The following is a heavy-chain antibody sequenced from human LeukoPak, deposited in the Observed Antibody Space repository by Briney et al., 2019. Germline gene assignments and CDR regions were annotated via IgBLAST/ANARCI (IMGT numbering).Heavy chain of an antibody. CDR2: IYYSGST. V-gene: IGHV4-39*01. CDR1: GGSISSSSYY. CDR3: ARGYYYGSGSYMGPGYYYGMDV. Sequence: SETLSLTCTVSGGSISSSSYYWGWIRQPPGKGLEWIGSIYYSGSTYYNPSLKSRVTISVDTSKNQFSLKLSSVTAADTAVYYCARGYYYGSGSYMGPGYYYGMDVWGQGTTVTVSS. D-gene: IGHD3-10*01. J-gene: IGHJ6*02.